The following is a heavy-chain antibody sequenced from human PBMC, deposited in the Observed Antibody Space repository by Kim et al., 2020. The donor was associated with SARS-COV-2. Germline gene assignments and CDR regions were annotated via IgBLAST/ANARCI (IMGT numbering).Heavy chain of an antibody. D-gene: IGHD3-16*02. Sequence: GGSLRLSCAASGFTFSSYGMHWVRQAPGKGLEWVAVISYDGSNKYYADSVKGRFTISRDNSKNTLYLQMNSLRAEDTAVYYCAKSFSGGYTAGMDVWGQGTTVTVSS. V-gene: IGHV3-30*18. CDR2: ISYDGSNK. J-gene: IGHJ6*02. CDR3: AKSFSGGYTAGMDV. CDR1: GFTFSSYG.